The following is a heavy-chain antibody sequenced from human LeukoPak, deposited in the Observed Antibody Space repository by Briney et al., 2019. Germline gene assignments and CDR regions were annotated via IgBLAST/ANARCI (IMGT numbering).Heavy chain of an antibody. CDR3: AKGTYYDILTGPMDV. CDR2: INSDGSTT. Sequence: GGSLRLSCAASEFTFSSYWMHWVRQAPGKGLVWVSRINSDGSTTTYADSVKGRFTISRDNAKNTLYLQMNSLRAEDTTVYYCAKGTYYDILTGPMDVWGKGTTVTISS. CDR1: EFTFSSYW. D-gene: IGHD3-9*01. V-gene: IGHV3-74*01. J-gene: IGHJ6*03.